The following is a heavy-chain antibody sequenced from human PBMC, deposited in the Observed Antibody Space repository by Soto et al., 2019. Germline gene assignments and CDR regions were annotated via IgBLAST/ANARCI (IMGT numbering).Heavy chain of an antibody. Sequence: QVQLRESGGGVGQPGRSLRISCEASGFTFSSYGMHWVRQAPGKGLEWVAVIWQDGTTEEYAESVKGRFKISRDDSKKMVFLELNNLQAEDTAVYYCARDEVWGTPRFYFRFWGQGIRVIVSS. CDR2: IWQDGTTE. CDR1: GFTFSSYG. J-gene: IGHJ4*02. D-gene: IGHD3-16*01. V-gene: IGHV3-33*01. CDR3: ARDEVWGTPRFYFRF.